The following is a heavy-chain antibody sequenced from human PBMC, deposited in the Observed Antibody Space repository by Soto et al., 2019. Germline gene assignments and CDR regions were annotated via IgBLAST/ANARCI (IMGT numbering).Heavy chain of an antibody. CDR2: INHSGST. V-gene: IGHV4-34*01. J-gene: IGHJ5*02. CDR1: GGSFSGYY. Sequence: TSETLSLTCAVYGGSFSGYYWSWIRQPPGKGLEWIGEINHSGSTNYNPSLKSRVTISVDTSKNQFSLKLSSVTAADTAVYYCARGRLRWLQFNYWFDPWGQGTLVTVSS. CDR3: ARGRLRWLQFNYWFDP. D-gene: IGHD5-12*01.